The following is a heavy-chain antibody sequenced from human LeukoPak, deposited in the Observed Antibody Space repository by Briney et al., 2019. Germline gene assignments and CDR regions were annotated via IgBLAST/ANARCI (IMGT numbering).Heavy chain of an antibody. V-gene: IGHV4-34*01. J-gene: IGHJ4*02. CDR3: ARSSSDYYNPYYFDY. Sequence: SETLSLTCAVYGGSFSGYYWSWIRQPPGKGLEWIGEINHSGSTNYNPSLKSRVTISVDTSKNQFSLKLSSVTAADTAVYYCARSSSDYYNPYYFDYWGQGTLVTVSS. D-gene: IGHD3-22*01. CDR1: GGSFSGYY. CDR2: INHSGST.